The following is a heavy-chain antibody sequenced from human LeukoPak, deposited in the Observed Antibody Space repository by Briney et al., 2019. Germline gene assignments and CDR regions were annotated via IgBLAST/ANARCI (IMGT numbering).Heavy chain of an antibody. CDR2: ISYDKSHR. Sequence: GGSLRLSCAASGFTFSRYGMYWVRQAPGKGLEWVALISYDKSHRYYADSVKGRFTISRDNSKNTMYLQMNSLRADDTAIYYCARAGEMRYMDAWGRGTAVTVSS. J-gene: IGHJ6*03. V-gene: IGHV3-30*03. CDR3: ARAGEMRYMDA. CDR1: GFTFSRYG. D-gene: IGHD5-24*01.